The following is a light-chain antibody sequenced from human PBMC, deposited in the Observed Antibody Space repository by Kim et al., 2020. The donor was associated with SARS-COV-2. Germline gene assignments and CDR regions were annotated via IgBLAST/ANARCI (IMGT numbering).Light chain of an antibody. CDR3: QQRYKWPLT. CDR2: DAS. CDR1: QSVSNS. J-gene: IGKJ4*01. Sequence: SLAPGERATLSCRASQSVSNSLAWYQHKPGQAPRLLIYDASNRATGIPARFSGSESGTNFTLTIGSLEPEDFAVYYCQQRYKWPLTFGGGTKLEI. V-gene: IGKV3-11*01.